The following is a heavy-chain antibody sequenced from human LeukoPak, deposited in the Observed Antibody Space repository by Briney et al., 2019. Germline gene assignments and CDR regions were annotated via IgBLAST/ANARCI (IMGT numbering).Heavy chain of an antibody. CDR2: FDPEAGET. Sequence: ASVTVSCKVSGYPLTELSMHWVRQAPGEGLEWMGGFDPEAGETIYAQKFQGRITMTEDTSTDTAYMELRSLRSGDTAVYYCARDLAHRAAAGLPGGHYYYYYGMDVWGQGTTVTVSS. CDR1: GYPLTELS. J-gene: IGHJ6*02. CDR3: ARDLAHRAAAGLPGGHYYYYYGMDV. D-gene: IGHD6-13*01. V-gene: IGHV1-24*01.